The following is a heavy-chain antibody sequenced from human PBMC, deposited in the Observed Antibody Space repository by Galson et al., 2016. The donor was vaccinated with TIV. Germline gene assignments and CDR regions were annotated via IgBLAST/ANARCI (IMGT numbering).Heavy chain of an antibody. CDR3: AREYYYYAMDV. Sequence: SVKVSCKASGYTFTSYGINWVRQVPGQGLEWVGWISAYTGNTNYAQMLQVRVTMTTDTSTSTAYLELRSLRSDDAAVYYCAREYYYYAMDVWGQGTTVTVSS. CDR2: ISAYTGNT. J-gene: IGHJ6*02. CDR1: GYTFTSYG. V-gene: IGHV1-18*01.